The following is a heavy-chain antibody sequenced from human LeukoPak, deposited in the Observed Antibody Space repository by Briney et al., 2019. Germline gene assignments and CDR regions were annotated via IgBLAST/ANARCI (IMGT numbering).Heavy chain of an antibody. J-gene: IGHJ6*03. V-gene: IGHV3-21*01. D-gene: IGHD2-8*01. CDR3: ARGKWSYYYMDV. CDR1: GFTFSSYS. CDR2: ISSSSSYI. Sequence: GGSLRLSCAASGFTFSSYSMNWVRQAPGKGLEWVSSISSSSSYIYYADSVKGRFTISRDNAKNSLYLQMNSLRAEDTAVYYCARGKWSYYYMDVWGKGTTVTVSS.